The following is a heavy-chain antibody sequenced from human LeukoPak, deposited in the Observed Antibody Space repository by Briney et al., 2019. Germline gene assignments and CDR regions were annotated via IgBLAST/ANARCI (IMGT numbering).Heavy chain of an antibody. CDR1: GFTFSDYW. CDR2: IKTDVTST. CDR3: TTIRPDY. D-gene: IGHD1-14*01. Sequence: GGSLRLSCAVSGFTFSDYWMHWFRQAPGKGLVWVSRIKTDVTSTDYADSVKGRFTISRDNAKNTLYLQMDSLRADDTAVYYCTTIRPDYWGRGTLVTVSS. J-gene: IGHJ4*02. V-gene: IGHV3-74*01.